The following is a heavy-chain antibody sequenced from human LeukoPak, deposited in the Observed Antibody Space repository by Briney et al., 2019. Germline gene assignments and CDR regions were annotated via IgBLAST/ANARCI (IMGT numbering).Heavy chain of an antibody. V-gene: IGHV3-7*01. CDR1: GFTFSSYA. CDR2: IKQDGSEK. Sequence: GGSLRLSCGASGFTFSSYAMSWVRQAPGKGLEWVANIKQDGSEKYYVDSVKGRFTISRDNAKNSLYLQMNSLRAEDTAVYYCAAGGSMDVWGKGTTVTVSS. D-gene: IGHD3-16*01. CDR3: AAGGSMDV. J-gene: IGHJ6*03.